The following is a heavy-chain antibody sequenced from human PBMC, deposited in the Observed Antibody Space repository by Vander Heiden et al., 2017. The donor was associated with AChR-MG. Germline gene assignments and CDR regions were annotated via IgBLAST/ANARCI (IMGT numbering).Heavy chain of an antibody. Sequence: QVQLQESGPGLVKPSETLSLTCTVSGGSISSYYWSWIRQPPGKGLEWIGYIYYSGSTNYNPSLKSRVTISVDTSKNQFSLKLSSVTAADTAVYYCASYYGGNPFDYWGQGTLVTVSS. CDR2: IYYSGST. CDR3: ASYYGGNPFDY. CDR1: GGSISSYY. V-gene: IGHV4-59*01. D-gene: IGHD4-17*01. J-gene: IGHJ4*02.